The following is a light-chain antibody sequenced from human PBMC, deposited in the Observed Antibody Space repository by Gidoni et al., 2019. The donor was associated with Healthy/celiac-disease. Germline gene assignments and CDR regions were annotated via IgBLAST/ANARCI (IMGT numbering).Light chain of an antibody. CDR3: QQYNSYPWM. CDR1: QSSSSW. Sequence: DIQMTQSPSTLSASVGDRVTITCRASQSSSSWLAWYQQKPGKAPKLLIYDASSLESGVPSSFSGSGSWTDFTLTISSLPPDDFATYYCQQYNSYPWMFGQGTKVEIK. CDR2: DAS. V-gene: IGKV1-5*01. J-gene: IGKJ1*01.